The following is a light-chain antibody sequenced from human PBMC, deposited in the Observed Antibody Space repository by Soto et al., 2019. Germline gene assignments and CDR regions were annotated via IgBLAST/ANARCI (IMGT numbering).Light chain of an antibody. CDR2: DAA. J-gene: IGKJ4*01. Sequence: DIQLTQSPSSLSASVGDRVTITWQANQDINKYVNWYQQQLGKAPKLLMFDAATLESGVPSRFSGSGSGTEFTLTISSLQPEDVATYFCQQYDSLPPTFGGGTKVDIK. CDR1: QDINKY. V-gene: IGKV1-33*01. CDR3: QQYDSLPPT.